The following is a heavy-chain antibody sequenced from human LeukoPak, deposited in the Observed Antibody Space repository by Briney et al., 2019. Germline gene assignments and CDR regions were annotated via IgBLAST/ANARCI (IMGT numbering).Heavy chain of an antibody. CDR1: GFTVSSNY. V-gene: IGHV3-66*01. CDR3: AARIWSAYYTFDC. J-gene: IGHJ4*02. Sequence: PGASLRLSCAASGFTVSSNYMSWVRQAPGKGLEWVSLIYSGGSTYYADSVKGRFTIFRDSSKNTLYLQMNNLRAEDTAVYYCAARIWSAYYTFDCWGQGTLVTVSS. CDR2: IYSGGST. D-gene: IGHD3-3*01.